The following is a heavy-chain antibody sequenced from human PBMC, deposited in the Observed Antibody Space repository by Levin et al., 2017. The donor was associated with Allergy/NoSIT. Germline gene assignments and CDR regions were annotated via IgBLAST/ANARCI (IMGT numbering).Heavy chain of an antibody. CDR1: GYTFTDNY. J-gene: IGHJ6*02. D-gene: IGHD3-3*01. Sequence: GASVKVSCKTSGYTFTDNYIHWVRQAPGQGLEWMGSINPNSGDTNFAQNFQGRVTMTTDTSISTAFMELTSLTSGDTAVYYCAKDSSFLEYLISGHYYYGMDVWGQGTTVTVSS. CDR3: AKDSSFLEYLISGHYYYGMDV. V-gene: IGHV1-2*02. CDR2: INPNSGDT.